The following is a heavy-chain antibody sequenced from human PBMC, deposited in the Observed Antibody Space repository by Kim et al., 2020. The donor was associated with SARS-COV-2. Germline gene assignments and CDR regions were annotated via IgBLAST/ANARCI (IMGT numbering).Heavy chain of an antibody. CDR2: IGSRGGNT. CDR3: AKYYHASGNRNGKDV. Sequence: GGSLRLSCGASGFTFSSHAMSWVRQASGKGLEWVSTIGSRGGNTYYADSVKGRFTISSDNSKNTLYLETNSLRAEDTAVYYCAKYYHASGNRNGKDVWGQGTTVTVSS. V-gene: IGHV3-23*01. D-gene: IGHD3-10*01. J-gene: IGHJ6*02. CDR1: GFTFSSHA.